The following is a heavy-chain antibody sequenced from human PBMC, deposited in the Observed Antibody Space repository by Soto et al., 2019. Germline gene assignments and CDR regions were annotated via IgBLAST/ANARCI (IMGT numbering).Heavy chain of an antibody. D-gene: IGHD6-6*01. CDR1: GYTFTSYG. V-gene: IGHV1-18*01. J-gene: IGHJ2*01. CDR3: AREGALEYSSAAPRYFDL. CDR2: ISAYNGNT. Sequence: QVQLVQSGAEVKKPGASVKVSCKASGYTFTSYGISWVRQAPGQGLEWMGWISAYNGNTNYAQKLQGSVTMTTDTSTSTAYMELRSLRSDDTAVYYCAREGALEYSSAAPRYFDLWGRGTLVTVSS.